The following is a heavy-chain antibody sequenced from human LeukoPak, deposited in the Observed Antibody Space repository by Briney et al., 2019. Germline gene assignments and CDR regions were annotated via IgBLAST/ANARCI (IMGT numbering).Heavy chain of an antibody. CDR2: INPNSGFT. J-gene: IGHJ4*02. V-gene: IGHV1-2*02. Sequence: ASVKVSCKASGYPFTGYYLHWVRQAPGQGLEWMGWINPNSGFTNYAQKFQGRVTMTRDTSISTAYMELSRLRSDDTAVYYCARLPRGYFDYWGQGTLVTVSS. CDR1: GYPFTGYY. CDR3: ARLPRGYFDY. D-gene: IGHD1-26*01.